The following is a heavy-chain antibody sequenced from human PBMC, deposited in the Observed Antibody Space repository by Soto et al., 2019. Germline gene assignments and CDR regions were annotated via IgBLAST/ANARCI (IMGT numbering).Heavy chain of an antibody. D-gene: IGHD6-13*01. J-gene: IGHJ4*02. CDR2: IRGSGGAT. CDR1: GFTFSDYG. V-gene: IGHV3-23*01. CDR3: SRSRAAAATPYYFDY. Sequence: EVQLLESGGGLVQPGGSLRLSCAAAGFTFSDYGMSWVRQAPGKGLEWVSVIRGSGGATYYADSVKGRFTISRDNSKNTRYLQMKSLRAENTAVYYCSRSRAAAATPYYFDYWGQGTLVTVSS.